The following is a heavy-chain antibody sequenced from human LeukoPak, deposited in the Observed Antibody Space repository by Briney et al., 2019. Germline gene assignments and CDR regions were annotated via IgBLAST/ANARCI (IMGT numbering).Heavy chain of an antibody. CDR2: INPNSGGT. V-gene: IGHV1-2*02. CDR1: GYTFNGYY. CDR3: AAVRGVTTFGPFYDY. Sequence: ASVKVSCKASGYTFNGYYMHWVRQAPGQGLEWMGWINPNSGGTNYAQKFQGRVTMTRDTSINTAYMELSSLRSEDTAVYYCAAVRGVTTFGPFYDYWGQGTLVTVSS. J-gene: IGHJ4*02. D-gene: IGHD3-16*01.